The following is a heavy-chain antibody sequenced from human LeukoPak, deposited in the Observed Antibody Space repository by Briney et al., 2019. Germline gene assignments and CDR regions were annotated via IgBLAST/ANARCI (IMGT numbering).Heavy chain of an antibody. D-gene: IGHD2-21*01. CDR3: ARGAGAHLTYYFDY. Sequence: ASVKVSCKASGGTFSSYAISWVRQATGQRLEWMGWINPGSGNTRYSQKFQGRVTITRDTSASTAYMELSSLTSEDTAVYYCARGAGAHLTYYFDYWGQGTLVTVSS. J-gene: IGHJ4*02. CDR1: GGTFSSYA. V-gene: IGHV1-3*01. CDR2: INPGSGNT.